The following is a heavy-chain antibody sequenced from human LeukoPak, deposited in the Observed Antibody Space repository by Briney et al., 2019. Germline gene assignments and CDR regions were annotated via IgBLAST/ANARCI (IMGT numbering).Heavy chain of an antibody. CDR2: IYYSGST. J-gene: IGHJ4*02. D-gene: IGHD6-19*01. CDR3: ARLVSGVGYFDS. V-gene: IGHV4-59*08. Sequence: SETPSLTCTVSGGSITNYYWSWIRQPPGKGLECIGYIYYSGSTNYNPSLKSRVTISVDTSKNQFSLKLSSVTAADTAIYYCARLVSGVGYFDSWGQGTLVTVSS. CDR1: GGSITNYY.